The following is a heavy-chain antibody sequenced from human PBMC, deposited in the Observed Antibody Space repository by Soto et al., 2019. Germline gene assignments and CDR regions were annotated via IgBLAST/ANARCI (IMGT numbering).Heavy chain of an antibody. Sequence: PGGSLRLSSAASGFTFSSYAMSWVRQAPGKGLEWVSGISGSGDSTYYADSVKGRFTISRDNSKNTPYLQMNSLRAEDTAVYYWAKGVPGIAVAGTGYFQHWGQGTLVTVSS. CDR2: ISGSGDST. D-gene: IGHD6-19*01. J-gene: IGHJ1*01. V-gene: IGHV3-23*01. CDR3: AKGVPGIAVAGTGYFQH. CDR1: GFTFSSYA.